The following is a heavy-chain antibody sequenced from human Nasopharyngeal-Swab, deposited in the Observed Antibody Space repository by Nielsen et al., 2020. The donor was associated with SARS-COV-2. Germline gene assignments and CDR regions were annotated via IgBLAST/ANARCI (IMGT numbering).Heavy chain of an antibody. CDR2: INHSGST. V-gene: IGHV4-39*07. Sequence: SETLSLTCTVSGGSISSSSYYWGWIRQPPGKGLEWIGEINHSGSTNYNPSLKSRVTISVDTSKNQFSLKLSSVTAADTAVYYCARGYYGSGSYPFDYWGQGTLVTVSS. D-gene: IGHD3-10*01. J-gene: IGHJ4*02. CDR3: ARGYYGSGSYPFDY. CDR1: GGSISSSSYY.